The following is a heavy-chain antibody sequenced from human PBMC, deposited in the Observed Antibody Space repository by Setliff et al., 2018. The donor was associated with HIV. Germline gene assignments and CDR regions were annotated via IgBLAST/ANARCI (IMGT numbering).Heavy chain of an antibody. D-gene: IGHD5-18*01. CDR1: GGSISSYY. V-gene: IGHV4-59*12. CDR3: ARTRYSYGYFYYMDV. CDR2: IYHSGTT. J-gene: IGHJ6*03. Sequence: SETLSLTCTVSGGSISSYYWSWIRQPPGMGLEWIGYIYHSGTTTYNPSLKGRVTMSVDTSKDQFSLKLSSVTAADTAVYYCARTRYSYGYFYYMDVWGKGTTVTVSS.